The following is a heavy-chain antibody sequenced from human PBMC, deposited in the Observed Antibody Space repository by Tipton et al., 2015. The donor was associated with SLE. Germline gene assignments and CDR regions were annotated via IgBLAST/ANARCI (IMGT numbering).Heavy chain of an antibody. CDR2: IHYSGPT. J-gene: IGHJ3*02. CDR1: GFSVSNYV. Sequence: LRLSCAASGFSVSNYVMSWIRQKPGKGLEWIGYIHYSGPTSYSPSLQSRLTMSVDTSMNQFSLKLRSVTDADTAVYFCARDGFAYGLRALDIWGQGTTVIVSS. V-gene: IGHV4-31*02. CDR3: ARDGFAYGLRALDI. D-gene: IGHD5-12*01.